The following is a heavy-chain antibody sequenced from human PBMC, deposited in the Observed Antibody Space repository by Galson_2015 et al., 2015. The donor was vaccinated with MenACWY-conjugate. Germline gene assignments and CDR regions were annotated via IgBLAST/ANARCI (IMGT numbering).Heavy chain of an antibody. Sequence: SLRLSCAASGFTFSSYGMHWVRQAPGKGLEWVAFIRYDGSNKYYADSVKGRFTISRDNSKNTLYLQMNSLRAEDTAVYYCAMTVVGATWGYFDYWGQGTLVTVSS. J-gene: IGHJ4*02. D-gene: IGHD1-26*01. CDR2: IRYDGSNK. V-gene: IGHV3-30*02. CDR3: AMTVVGATWGYFDY. CDR1: GFTFSSYG.